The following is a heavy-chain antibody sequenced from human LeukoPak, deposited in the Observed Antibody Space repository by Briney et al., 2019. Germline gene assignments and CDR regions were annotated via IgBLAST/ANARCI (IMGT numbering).Heavy chain of an antibody. D-gene: IGHD2-21*02. CDR3: ARGPLAYCGGDCVTDFDY. CDR1: GYTFTGYY. V-gene: IGHV1-2*02. CDR2: INPNSGGT. J-gene: IGHJ4*02. Sequence: ASVKVSRKASGYTFTGYYMHWVRQAPGQGLEWMGWINPNSGGTNYAQKFQGRVTMTRDTSISTAYMELSRLRSDDTAVYYCARGPLAYCGGDCVTDFDYWGQGTLVTVSS.